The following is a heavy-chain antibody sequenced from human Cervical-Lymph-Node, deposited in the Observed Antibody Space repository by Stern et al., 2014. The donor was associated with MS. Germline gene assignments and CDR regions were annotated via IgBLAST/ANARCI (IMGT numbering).Heavy chain of an antibody. J-gene: IGHJ4*02. CDR2: INTSGDST. V-gene: IGHV1-46*01. CDR1: GYTFTKYY. Sequence: VQLLESGAEVKKPGASVNVSCKASGYTFTKYYMHWVRQAPGQGLEWMGIINTSGDSTSYAPKFQGRFTITRDASTNTVYMELNRLRSEDTAVYYCGRDEGGVVPTAVLDFWGQGTVVTVSS. D-gene: IGHD3-16*01. CDR3: GRDEGGVVPTAVLDF.